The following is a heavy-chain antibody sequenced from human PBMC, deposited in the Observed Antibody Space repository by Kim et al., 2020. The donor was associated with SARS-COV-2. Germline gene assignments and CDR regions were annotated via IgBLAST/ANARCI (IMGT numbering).Heavy chain of an antibody. J-gene: IGHJ6*02. V-gene: IGHV3-23*01. CDR1: GFTFSSYA. CDR2: ISGSGGST. D-gene: IGHD6-19*01. CDR3: AKSAVAGTGGYYYYYGMDV. Sequence: GGSLRLSCAASGFTFSSYAMSWVRQAPGKGLEWVSAISGSGGSTYYADSVKGRFTISRDNSKNTLYLQMNSLRAEDTAVYYCAKSAVAGTGGYYYYYGMDVWGQGTTVTVSS.